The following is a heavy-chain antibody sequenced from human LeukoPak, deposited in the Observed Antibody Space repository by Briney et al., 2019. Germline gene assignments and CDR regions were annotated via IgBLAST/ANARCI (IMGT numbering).Heavy chain of an antibody. J-gene: IGHJ6*03. D-gene: IGHD1-26*01. CDR1: GGSFSGYY. CDR3: ARGRYSGSYYGYYYYMDD. CDR2: INHSGST. Sequence: SETLSLTCAVYGGSFSGYYWSWIRQPPGKGLEWIGEINHSGSTNYNPSLKSRVTISVDTSKNQFSLKLSSVTAADTAVYYCARGRYSGSYYGYYYYMDDWGKGTTVTVSS. V-gene: IGHV4-34*01.